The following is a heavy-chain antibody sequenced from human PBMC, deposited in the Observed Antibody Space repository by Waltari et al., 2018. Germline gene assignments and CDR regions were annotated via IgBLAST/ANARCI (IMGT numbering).Heavy chain of an antibody. CDR1: GYTFTSSA. D-gene: IGHD6-13*01. Sequence: QVQLVQSGAEVKKPGASVKVSCKASGYTFTSSAMHWVRQAPGQRLEWMGWINAGNGNTKYSQKFQGRVTITRDTSASTAYMELSSLRSEDTAVYYCTKTQQLVQVGAFDIWGQGTMVTVSS. CDR3: TKTQQLVQVGAFDI. CDR2: INAGNGNT. V-gene: IGHV1-3*01. J-gene: IGHJ3*02.